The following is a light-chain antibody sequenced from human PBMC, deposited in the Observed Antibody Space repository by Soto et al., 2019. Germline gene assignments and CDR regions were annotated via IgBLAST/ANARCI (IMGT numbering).Light chain of an antibody. V-gene: IGKV1-27*01. J-gene: IGKJ1*01. CDR2: AAS. Sequence: DIQVTQSPSSLSASGGRSPTXTRPASQSIDKYLNWYQHKPGKAPRLLINAASTLQSGVPSRFSGSGSGTDFTLTISSLQPEDVATYYCQKYNSAPQTFGQGTKVDI. CDR3: QKYNSAPQT. CDR1: QSIDKY.